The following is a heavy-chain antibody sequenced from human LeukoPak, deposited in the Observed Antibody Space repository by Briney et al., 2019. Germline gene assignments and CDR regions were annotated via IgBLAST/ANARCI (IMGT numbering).Heavy chain of an antibody. CDR2: INSGGSST. CDR1: GFTFSSYE. CDR3: ARDVSEGSSSYYYGMDV. J-gene: IGHJ6*02. Sequence: PGGSLRLSCAASGFTFSSYEMNWVRQAPGKGLEWVSYINSGGSSTYYADSVKGRFTISRDNAKNSLYLQMNSLRAEDTAVYYCARDVSEGSSSYYYGMDVWGQGTTVTVSS. V-gene: IGHV3-48*03. D-gene: IGHD6-6*01.